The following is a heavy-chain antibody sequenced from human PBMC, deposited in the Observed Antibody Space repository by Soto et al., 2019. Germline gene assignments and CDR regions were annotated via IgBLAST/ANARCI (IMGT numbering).Heavy chain of an antibody. CDR2: IYYSGST. J-gene: IGHJ4*02. Sequence: SETLSLTCTVSGGSISSYYWSWIRQPPGKGLEWIGYIYYSGSTNYNPSLKSRVTISVDTSKNQFSLKLSSVTAADTAVYYCARLDPDELGLFYWGQGTLVTVSS. CDR1: GGSISSYY. CDR3: ARLDPDELGLFY. V-gene: IGHV4-59*08. D-gene: IGHD1-26*01.